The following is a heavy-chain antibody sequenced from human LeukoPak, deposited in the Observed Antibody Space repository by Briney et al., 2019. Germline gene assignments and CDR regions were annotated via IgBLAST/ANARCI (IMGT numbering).Heavy chain of an antibody. J-gene: IGHJ6*04. CDR3: ARDRAYSSSWPYYYYGMDV. V-gene: IGHV4-4*02. CDR2: IYHSGST. Sequence: SGTLSLTCAVSGGSISSSNWWSWVRQPPGKGLEWIGEIYHSGSTNYSPSLKSRVTISVDKSKNQFSLKLSSVTAADTAVYYCARDRAYSSSWPYYYYGMDVWGKGTTVTVSS. D-gene: IGHD6-13*01. CDR1: GGSISSSNW.